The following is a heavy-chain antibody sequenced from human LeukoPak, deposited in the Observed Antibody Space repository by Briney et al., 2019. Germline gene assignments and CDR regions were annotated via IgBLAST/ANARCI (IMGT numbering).Heavy chain of an antibody. Sequence: GASVKVSCKVSGYTLTELSMHWVRQAPGKGLEWMGGFDPEDGETIYAQKFQGRVTMTEDTSTDTAYMELSSLRSEDTAVYYCAASRDGYNLHGIYYYYYMDVWGKGTTVTVPS. D-gene: IGHD5-24*01. CDR1: GYTLTELS. J-gene: IGHJ6*03. CDR2: FDPEDGET. V-gene: IGHV1-24*01. CDR3: AASRDGYNLHGIYYYYYMDV.